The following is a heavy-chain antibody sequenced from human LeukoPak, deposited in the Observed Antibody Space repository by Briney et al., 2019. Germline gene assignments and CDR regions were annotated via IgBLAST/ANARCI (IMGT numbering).Heavy chain of an antibody. V-gene: IGHV1-8*01. CDR2: MNPNRGNT. D-gene: IGHD3-10*01. CDR3: ARGSIAAMVRGEGFDY. Sequence: ASVKVSCKASGYTFTSYDINWVRQATGQGLEWMGWMNPNRGNTGYAQKFQGRVTMTRNTSISTAYMELSSLRSEDTAVYYCARGSIAAMVRGEGFDYWGLGALVTVSS. J-gene: IGHJ4*02. CDR1: GYTFTSYD.